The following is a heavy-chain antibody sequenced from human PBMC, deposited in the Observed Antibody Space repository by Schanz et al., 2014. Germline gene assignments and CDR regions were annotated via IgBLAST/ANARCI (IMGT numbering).Heavy chain of an antibody. V-gene: IGHV1-69*02. Sequence: VKVSCKASRSTFSSYTISWVRQARGQGLEWVGRFIPILDVGNYAQQFQGRVTFTADKSTSTAYMERSSLRYEDTAIFYCARGAMPGTLDMWGPGTMV. D-gene: IGHD2-2*03. CDR2: FIPILDVG. J-gene: IGHJ6*01. CDR1: RSTFSSYT. CDR3: ARGAMPGTLDM.